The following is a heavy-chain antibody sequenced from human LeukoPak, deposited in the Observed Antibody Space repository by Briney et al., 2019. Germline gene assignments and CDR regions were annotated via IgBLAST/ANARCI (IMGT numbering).Heavy chain of an antibody. V-gene: IGHV3-7*01. CDR3: ARGGYGDYLLTTFDI. Sequence: GGSLRLSCAASGITFSSYGMSWVRQAPGKGLEWVANIKQDGSEKYYVDSVKGRFTISRDNAKNSLYLQMNSLRAEDTAVYYCARGGYGDYLLTTFDIWGQGTMVTVSS. CDR1: GITFSSYG. J-gene: IGHJ3*02. CDR2: IKQDGSEK. D-gene: IGHD4-17*01.